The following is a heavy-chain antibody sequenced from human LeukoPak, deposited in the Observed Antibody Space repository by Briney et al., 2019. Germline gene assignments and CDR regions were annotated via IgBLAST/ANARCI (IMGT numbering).Heavy chain of an antibody. Sequence: GGSLRLSCAASGFTFSSYAMSWVRQAPGKGLEWVSAISGSSGSTYYADSVKGRFTISRDNSKNTLYLQMNSLRAEDTAVYYCAKDGYYYGSGSYSPFDYWGQGTLVTVSS. CDR2: ISGSSGST. V-gene: IGHV3-23*01. CDR3: AKDGYYYGSGSYSPFDY. J-gene: IGHJ4*02. CDR1: GFTFSSYA. D-gene: IGHD3-10*01.